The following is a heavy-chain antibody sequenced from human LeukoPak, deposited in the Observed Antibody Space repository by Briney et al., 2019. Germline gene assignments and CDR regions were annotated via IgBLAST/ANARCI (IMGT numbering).Heavy chain of an antibody. CDR1: GFTLSSHG. Sequence: GGSLRLSCAASGFTLSSHGMSWVRQAPGKGLEWVAVISGTGGSTYSADSVKGRFTVSRDNSKNTLYLQMNSLRAEDTAIYYCAKGKGDSSYSAVDYWGQGTLVTVSS. CDR3: AKGKGDSSYSAVDY. J-gene: IGHJ4*02. CDR2: ISGTGGST. D-gene: IGHD2-15*01. V-gene: IGHV3-23*01.